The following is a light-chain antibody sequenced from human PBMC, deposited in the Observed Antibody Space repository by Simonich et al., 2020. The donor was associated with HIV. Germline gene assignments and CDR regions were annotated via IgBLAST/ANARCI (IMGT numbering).Light chain of an antibody. CDR2: AVS. Sequence: QSALTQPASVSGSPGQSITIPCTGTSSDVGGYNYVSWYQPHPGKAPILMIYAVSNRPAGVSNRFSGSKSGNTASLTISGLQAEDEADYYCSSYTSSSTWVFGGGTKLTVL. CDR3: SSYTSSSTWV. V-gene: IGLV2-14*03. CDR1: SSDVGGYNY. J-gene: IGLJ3*02.